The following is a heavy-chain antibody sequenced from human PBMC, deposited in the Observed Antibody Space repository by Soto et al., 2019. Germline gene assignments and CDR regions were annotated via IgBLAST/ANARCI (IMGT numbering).Heavy chain of an antibody. J-gene: IGHJ4*02. CDR1: GGSISSGGYY. D-gene: IGHD2-15*01. Sequence: QVQLQESGPGLVKPSQTLSLTCTVSGGSISSGGYYWNWIRQHPGKGLEWIGYIYYSGSTYYNPSLESRVSISVDTSKNQFSLKLSSVTAADTAIYYCARARLRDNFDYWGQGTLVTVS. CDR2: IYYSGST. CDR3: ARARLRDNFDY. V-gene: IGHV4-31*03.